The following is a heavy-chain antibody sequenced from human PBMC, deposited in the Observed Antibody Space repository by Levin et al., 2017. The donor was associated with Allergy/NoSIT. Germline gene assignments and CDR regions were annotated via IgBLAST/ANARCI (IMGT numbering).Heavy chain of an antibody. D-gene: IGHD2/OR15-2a*01. CDR3: AGMKRNILQAFGI. CDR1: GVAFSSYS. V-gene: IGHV3-48*02. Sequence: QSGGSLRLSCVASGVAFSSYSMNWVRQAPGKGLEWISYISSSSSSIDYADSVKGRFTISRDNAKNSLFLQMNSLRDEDTAVYFWAGMKRNILQAFGIWGQGTMVTVSS. J-gene: IGHJ3*02. CDR2: ISSSSSSI.